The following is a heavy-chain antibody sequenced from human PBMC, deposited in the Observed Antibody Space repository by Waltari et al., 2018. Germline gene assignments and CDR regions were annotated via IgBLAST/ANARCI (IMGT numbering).Heavy chain of an antibody. CDR2: INHSGST. J-gene: IGHJ6*03. CDR3: ARETTPPPRYYYYYMDV. V-gene: IGHV4-34*01. CDR1: GGSFSGYY. D-gene: IGHD4-4*01. Sequence: QVQLQQWGAGPLKPSETLSLTCAVYGGSFSGYYWSWIRQPPGKGLEWIGEINHSGSTNYNPSLKSRVTISVDTSKNQFSLKLSSVTAADTAVYYCARETTPPPRYYYYYMDVWGKGTTVTISS.